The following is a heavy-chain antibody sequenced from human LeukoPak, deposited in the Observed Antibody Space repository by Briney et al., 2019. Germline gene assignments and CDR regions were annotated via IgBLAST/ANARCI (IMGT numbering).Heavy chain of an antibody. J-gene: IGHJ4*02. CDR1: GGSISSSSYY. Sequence: SETLSLTCTVSGGSISSSSYYWGWIRQPPGKGLEWIGSIYYSGSTYYNPSLKSRVTISVDTSKNQFSLKLSSVTAADTAVYYCARRAMVSFDYWGQGTLVTVSS. D-gene: IGHD5-18*01. CDR2: IYYSGST. CDR3: ARRAMVSFDY. V-gene: IGHV4-39*01.